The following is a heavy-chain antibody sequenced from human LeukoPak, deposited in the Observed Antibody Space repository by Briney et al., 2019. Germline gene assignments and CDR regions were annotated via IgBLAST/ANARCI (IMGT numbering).Heavy chain of an antibody. D-gene: IGHD3-3*01. CDR2: IYTSGST. V-gene: IGHV4-4*07. Sequence: SETLSLTCTVSGGSISSYYWSWIRQPAGKGLEWIGRIYTSGSTNYNPSLKSRVTMSVDTPKNQFSLKLSSVTAADTAVYYCARVLPLLRFLEWYAFDIWGQGTMVTVSS. CDR3: ARVLPLLRFLEWYAFDI. J-gene: IGHJ3*02. CDR1: GGSISSYY.